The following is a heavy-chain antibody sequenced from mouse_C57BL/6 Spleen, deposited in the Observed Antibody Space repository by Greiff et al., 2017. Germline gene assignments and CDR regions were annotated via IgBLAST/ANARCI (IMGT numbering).Heavy chain of an antibody. CDR3: ARTTVFYWYFDV. CDR2: INPSNGGT. Sequence: QVQLQQPGTELVKPGASVKLSCKASGYTFTSYWMHWVKQRPGQGLEWIGNINPSNGGTNYNEKFKSKATLTVDKTSSTAYMQLSSLTSEDSAVYYCARTTVFYWYFDVWGTGTTVTVSS. V-gene: IGHV1-53*01. J-gene: IGHJ1*03. CDR1: GYTFTSYW. D-gene: IGHD1-1*01.